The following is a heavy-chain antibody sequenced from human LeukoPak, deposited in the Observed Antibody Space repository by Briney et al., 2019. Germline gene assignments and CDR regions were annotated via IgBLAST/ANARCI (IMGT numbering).Heavy chain of an antibody. CDR3: ARDGVRVTYTSGWYYFDY. CDR1: GGSISSYY. V-gene: IGHV4-59*01. J-gene: IGHJ4*02. Sequence: SETLSLTCTVSGGSISSYYWSWIRQPPGEGLEWIGYIYYSGSTNYNPSLKSRVTISVDTSKNQFSLKLSSVTAADTAVYFCARDGVRVTYTSGWYYFDYWGQGTLVTVSS. CDR2: IYYSGST. D-gene: IGHD6-19*01.